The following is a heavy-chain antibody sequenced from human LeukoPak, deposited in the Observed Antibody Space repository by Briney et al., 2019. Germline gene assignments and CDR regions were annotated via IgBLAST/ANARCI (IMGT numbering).Heavy chain of an antibody. V-gene: IGHV1-18*04. D-gene: IGHD5-18*01. CDR2: ISTYSGNE. CDR3: AREGSGYSYGY. CDR1: GYTFSTCG. Sequence: ASLKVSCKASGYTFSTCGISWVRQAPGQGLEWMAWISTYSGNEQYAQNFQGRVTMTADTTTSTAYMELRSLTTDDTAVYFCAREGSGYSYGYWGQGTLVTVSS. J-gene: IGHJ4*02.